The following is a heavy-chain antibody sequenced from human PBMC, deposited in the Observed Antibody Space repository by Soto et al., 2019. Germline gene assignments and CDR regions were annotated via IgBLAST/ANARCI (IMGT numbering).Heavy chain of an antibody. Sequence: GASVKVSCKSSGGTFSSYAISWVRQAPGQGLEWMGGVIPVFGLATYAQKVQGRVTITADKSTNTAYMEVSSLRSEDTAVYYCARGKSYYGSGKGICDYYSLDVWGQGTTVTVSS. CDR2: VIPVFGLA. V-gene: IGHV1-69*10. D-gene: IGHD3-10*01. J-gene: IGHJ6*02. CDR1: GGTFSSYA. CDR3: ARGKSYYGSGKGICDYYSLDV.